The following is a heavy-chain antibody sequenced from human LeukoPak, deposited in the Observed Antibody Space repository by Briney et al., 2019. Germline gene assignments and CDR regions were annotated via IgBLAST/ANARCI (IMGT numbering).Heavy chain of an antibody. CDR1: GFIFSSYS. V-gene: IGHV3-48*01. CDR2: ISGSSGII. Sequence: GGSLRLSCAASGFIFSSYSMNWVRQAPGKGLEGISYISGSSGIIKYADSVKGRFTISRDNPKNTVYLQMNSLRAEDTAVYYCARDRGSGSYYGMDVWGQGTTVTVSS. D-gene: IGHD1-26*01. CDR3: ARDRGSGSYYGMDV. J-gene: IGHJ6*02.